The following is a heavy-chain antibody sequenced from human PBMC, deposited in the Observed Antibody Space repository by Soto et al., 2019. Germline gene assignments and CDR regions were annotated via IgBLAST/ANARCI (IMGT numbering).Heavy chain of an antibody. V-gene: IGHV1-69*13. CDR2: IIPIFGTA. Sequence: SVKVSCKASGGTFSSYAISWVRQAPGQGLEWMGGIIPIFGTANYAQKFQGRVTITADESTSTAYMELSSLRSEDTAVYYCASSGQSSSWGLPFDYWGQGTLVTVSS. D-gene: IGHD6-13*01. CDR3: ASSGQSSSWGLPFDY. CDR1: GGTFSSYA. J-gene: IGHJ4*02.